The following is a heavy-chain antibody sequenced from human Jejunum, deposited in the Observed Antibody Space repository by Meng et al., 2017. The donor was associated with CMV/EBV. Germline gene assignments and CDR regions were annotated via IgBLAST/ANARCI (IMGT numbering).Heavy chain of an antibody. D-gene: IGHD4-11*01. CDR1: GGSISSSGYY. V-gene: IGHV4-39*01. CDR2: INYSGTT. CDR3: ARLIDYSRWFDP. J-gene: IGHJ5*02. Sequence: VSGGSISSSGYYWGWLRQPPGKGLEWIASINYSGTTYYNASLKSRVTMSVDTSKNQFSLRLSSVTAADTAVYYCARLIDYSRWFDPWGQEPWSPSPQ.